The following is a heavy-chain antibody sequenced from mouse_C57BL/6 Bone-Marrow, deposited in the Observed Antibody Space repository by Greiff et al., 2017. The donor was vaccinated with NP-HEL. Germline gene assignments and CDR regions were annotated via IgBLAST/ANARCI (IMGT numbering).Heavy chain of an antibody. CDR3: ARPLITTSGMDY. J-gene: IGHJ4*01. Sequence: EVKLMESGGGLVKPGGSLKLSCAASGFTFSDYGMHWVRQAPEKGLEWVAYISSGSSTIYYADTVKGRFTISRDNAKNTLFLPMTSLRSEDTAMYYCARPLITTSGMDYWGQGTSVTVSS. D-gene: IGHD1-1*01. CDR2: ISSGSSTI. V-gene: IGHV5-17*01. CDR1: GFTFSDYG.